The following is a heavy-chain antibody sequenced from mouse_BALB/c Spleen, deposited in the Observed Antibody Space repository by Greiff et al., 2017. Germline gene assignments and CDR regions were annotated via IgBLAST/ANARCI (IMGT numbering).Heavy chain of an antibody. Sequence: EVQLQQSGAELVRSGASVKLSCTASGFNIKDYYMHWVKQRPEQGLEWIGWIDPENGDTEYAPKFQGKATMTADTSSNTAYLQLSSLTSEDTAVYYCNAFYSSYVDYWGQGTTLTVSS. CDR1: GFNIKDYY. V-gene: IGHV14-4*02. J-gene: IGHJ2*01. CDR2: IDPENGDT. CDR3: NAFYSSYVDY. D-gene: IGHD2-5*01.